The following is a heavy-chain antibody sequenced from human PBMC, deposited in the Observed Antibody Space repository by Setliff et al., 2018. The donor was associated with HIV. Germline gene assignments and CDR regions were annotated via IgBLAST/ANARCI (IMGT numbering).Heavy chain of an antibody. V-gene: IGHV4-39*07. CDR1: GGSISTSNYY. D-gene: IGHD2-21*02. Sequence: PSETLSLTCTVSGGSISTSNYYWGWVRQPPGKGLEWVSNVDYTGSTYYNPSLKSRVTISVDTSKNQFSLRLNSVTAADTAVYYCARQGNIVVVTSFDYWGQGTLVTVLL. CDR3: ARQGNIVVVTSFDY. CDR2: VDYTGST. J-gene: IGHJ4*02.